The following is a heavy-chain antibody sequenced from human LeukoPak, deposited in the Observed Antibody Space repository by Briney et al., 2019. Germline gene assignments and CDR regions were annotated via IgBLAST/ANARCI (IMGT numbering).Heavy chain of an antibody. V-gene: IGHV1-8*01. CDR2: MNPNSGNT. J-gene: IGHJ6*03. CDR1: GYTFTSYD. D-gene: IGHD5-12*01. Sequence: GASVKVSCKASGYTFTSYDINWVRQATGQGLEWMGWMNPNSGNTGYAQKFQGRVTMTRNTSISTAYMELSSLRSEDTAVYYCARVGYSGYDLRDLSGYYYYMDVWGKGTTVTISS. CDR3: ARVGYSGYDLRDLSGYYYYMDV.